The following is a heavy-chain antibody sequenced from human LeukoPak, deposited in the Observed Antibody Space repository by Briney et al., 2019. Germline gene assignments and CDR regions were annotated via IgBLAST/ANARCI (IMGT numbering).Heavy chain of an antibody. CDR2: IIPIFGTA. V-gene: IGHV1-69*13. J-gene: IGHJ4*02. CDR1: GGTFSSYA. Sequence: SVKVSCKASGGTFSSYAISWVRQAPGQGPEWMGGIIPIFGTANYAQKFQGRVTITADESTSTAYMELSSLRSEDTAVYYCARGRSYYSPALELRKYYFDYWGQGTLVTVSS. CDR3: ARGRSYYSPALELRKYYFDY. D-gene: IGHD1-26*01.